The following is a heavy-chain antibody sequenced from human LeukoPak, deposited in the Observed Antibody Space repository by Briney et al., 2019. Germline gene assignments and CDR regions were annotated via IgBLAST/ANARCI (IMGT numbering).Heavy chain of an antibody. CDR2: MSSDGSKT. Sequence: GGSLRLSCAASGFTFSCYGMHWVRQAPGKGLEWVAFMSSDGSKTHYVDSVKGRFTISRDKSKNTLYLQMNSLRTEDTAVYYCAKDMGSSSWALDYWGQGTLVIVSS. CDR1: GFTFSCYG. V-gene: IGHV3-30*02. J-gene: IGHJ4*02. CDR3: AKDMGSSSWALDY. D-gene: IGHD6-6*01.